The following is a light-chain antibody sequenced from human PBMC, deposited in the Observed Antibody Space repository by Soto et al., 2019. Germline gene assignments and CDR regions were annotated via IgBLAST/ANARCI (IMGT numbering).Light chain of an antibody. V-gene: IGLV2-23*01. J-gene: IGLJ1*01. Sequence: QSALTQPASVSGSPGQSITISCIGASSDVGKYKVVSWYQHHPGKAPKLLIYEATKRPSGVSDRFSGSKSDNTASLTISGLQAEDEADYYCCSYAGGNPSYVFGTGTKVTVL. CDR3: CSYAGGNPSYV. CDR1: SSDVGKYKV. CDR2: EAT.